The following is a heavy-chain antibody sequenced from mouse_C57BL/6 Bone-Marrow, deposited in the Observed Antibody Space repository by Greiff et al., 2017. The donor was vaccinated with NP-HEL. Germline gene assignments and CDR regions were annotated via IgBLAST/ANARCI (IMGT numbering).Heavy chain of an antibody. J-gene: IGHJ1*03. D-gene: IGHD1-1*01. V-gene: IGHV1-81*01. CDR3: ARFTTVVGSYWYFDV. CDR2: IYPRSGNT. CDR1: GYTFTSYG. Sequence: VQLQQSGAELARPGASVKLSCKASGYTFTSYGISWVKQRTGQGLEWIGEIYPRSGNTYYNEKFKGKATLTADKSSSTAYMELRSLTSEDSAVYFCARFTTVVGSYWYFDVWGTGTTVTVSS.